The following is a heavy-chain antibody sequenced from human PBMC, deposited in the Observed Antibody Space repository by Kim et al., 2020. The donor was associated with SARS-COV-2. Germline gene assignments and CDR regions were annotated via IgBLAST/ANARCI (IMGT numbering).Heavy chain of an antibody. D-gene: IGHD2-2*01. CDR3: AKEGRSTTSGY. Sequence: GGSLRLSCAASGFTFSSSTMSWVRQAPGKGLEWVSDISASGGSTYYTDSVKGRFTISRDNSKNTLYLQMNSLRAEDTAVYYCAKEGRSTTSGYWGQGTLVTVSS. J-gene: IGHJ4*02. CDR2: ISASGGST. CDR1: GFTFSSST. V-gene: IGHV3-23*01.